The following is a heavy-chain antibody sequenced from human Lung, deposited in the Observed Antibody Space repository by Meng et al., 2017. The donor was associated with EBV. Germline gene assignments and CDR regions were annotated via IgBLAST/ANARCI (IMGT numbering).Heavy chain of an antibody. Sequence: QVRLQESGPVLVKPSQTLSLTSTVSGGSISSGGYYWSWIRQHPGKGLEWIGYIYYSGSTYYTPSLRSRVAISGDTSKNQFSLSLNSVTAADTAVYYCARGGTSSAPFDYWGQETLVTVSS. CDR3: ARGGTSSAPFDY. CDR2: IYYSGST. V-gene: IGHV4-31*03. J-gene: IGHJ4*02. CDR1: GGSISSGGYY. D-gene: IGHD2-2*01.